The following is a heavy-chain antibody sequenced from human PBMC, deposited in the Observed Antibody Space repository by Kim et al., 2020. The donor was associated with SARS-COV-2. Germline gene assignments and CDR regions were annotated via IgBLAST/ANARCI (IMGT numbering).Heavy chain of an antibody. CDR2: IIPIFGTA. J-gene: IGHJ6*02. CDR1: GGTFSSYA. V-gene: IGHV1-69*13. D-gene: IGHD1-26*01. Sequence: SVKVSCKASGGTFSSYAISWVRQAPGQGLEWMGGIIPIFGTANYAQKFQGRVTITADESTSTAYMELSSLRSEDTAVYYCASLGWELFYYYYGMDVWGQGTTVTVSS. CDR3: ASLGWELFYYYYGMDV.